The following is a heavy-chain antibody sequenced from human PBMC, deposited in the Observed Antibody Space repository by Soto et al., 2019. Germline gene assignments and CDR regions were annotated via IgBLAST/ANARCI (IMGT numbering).Heavy chain of an antibody. J-gene: IGHJ4*02. CDR3: AKLYYDFWSGYYTFDY. CDR2: FCVFVVSI. CDR1: EFTFSNYA. D-gene: IGHD3-3*01. Sequence: GSLRLSCAASEFTFSNYALSWVRQAPGKGLYWFSSFCVFVVSIYYADFVKGRFTIPRDNSKNTFFLQLNSLRAEDTAFFYCAKLYYDFWSGYYTFDYWGQGTLVTVSS. V-gene: IGHV3-23*01.